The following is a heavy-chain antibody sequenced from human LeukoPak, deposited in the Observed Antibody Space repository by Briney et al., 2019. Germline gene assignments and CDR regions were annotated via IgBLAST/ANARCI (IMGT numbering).Heavy chain of an antibody. D-gene: IGHD4-17*01. J-gene: IGHJ4*02. V-gene: IGHV4-59*01. CDR3: ARDGEKTQYYFDY. CDR1: GGSISSYY. Sequence: PSETLSLTCTVSGGSISSYYWSWIRQPPGKGLEWIGYIYYSGSTNYNPSLKSRVTISVDTSKNQFSLKLSPVTAADTAVYYCARDGEKTQYYFDYRGQGTLVTVSS. CDR2: IYYSGST.